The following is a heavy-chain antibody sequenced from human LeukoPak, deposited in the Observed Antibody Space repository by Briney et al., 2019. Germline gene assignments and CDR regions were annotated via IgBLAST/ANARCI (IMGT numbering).Heavy chain of an antibody. Sequence: SGGSLRLSCAASGFTVSNNYMRWVRQAPGKGLEWVSFIYRGGNIYYSDSVKGRFTLSRDDYKNTLYLQMHSLRVEDTAVYYCARGGSNAGYWGQGTLVTVSS. CDR3: ARGGSNAGY. CDR2: IYRGGNI. CDR1: GFTVSNNY. D-gene: IGHD1-26*01. V-gene: IGHV3-66*01. J-gene: IGHJ4*02.